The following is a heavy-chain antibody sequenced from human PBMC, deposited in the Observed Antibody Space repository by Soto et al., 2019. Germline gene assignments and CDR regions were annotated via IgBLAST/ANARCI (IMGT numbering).Heavy chain of an antibody. Sequence: SETLSRTGTVSGGSVSSGSYYWSWIRQPPGKGLEWIGYIYYSGSTNYNPSLKSRVTISVDTSKNQFSLKLSSVTAADTAVYYCARENMGVGGSDYYYGMDVWGQGTTVTVSS. D-gene: IGHD3-10*01. V-gene: IGHV4-61*01. J-gene: IGHJ6*02. CDR3: ARENMGVGGSDYYYGMDV. CDR1: GGSVSSGSYY. CDR2: IYYSGST.